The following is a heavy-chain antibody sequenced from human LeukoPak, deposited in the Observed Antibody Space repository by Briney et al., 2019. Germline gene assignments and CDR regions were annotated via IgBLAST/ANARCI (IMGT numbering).Heavy chain of an antibody. CDR1: GFTFGTYI. CDR2: ISYDGSVQ. CDR3: ARDGRPSGWSYNWFDP. V-gene: IGHV3-30*07. D-gene: IGHD6-19*01. Sequence: GGSLRLSCAASGFTFGTYIMHWLRQAPGKGPEWVAVISYDGSVQYYSGSVMGRFTISRDNSKNTLYLQMNSLRAEDTAVYYCARDGRPSGWSYNWFDPWGREPWSPSPQ. J-gene: IGHJ5*02.